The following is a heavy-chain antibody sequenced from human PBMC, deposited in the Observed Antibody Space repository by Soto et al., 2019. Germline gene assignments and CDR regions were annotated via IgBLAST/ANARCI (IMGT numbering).Heavy chain of an antibody. Sequence: EVQLVESGGDLVQPGGSLRLSCAASGFTFSTYWMHWVRQVPGKGPEWVSRMSSDGSSTAYADSVRGRFIISRDNAKNTLYLQMDGLSGDDTAVYYCARGTVRDHDFGDHWGLGTLVAVSS. V-gene: IGHV3-74*01. D-gene: IGHD4-17*01. CDR2: MSSDGSST. CDR3: ARGTVRDHDFGDH. J-gene: IGHJ4*02. CDR1: GFTFSTYW.